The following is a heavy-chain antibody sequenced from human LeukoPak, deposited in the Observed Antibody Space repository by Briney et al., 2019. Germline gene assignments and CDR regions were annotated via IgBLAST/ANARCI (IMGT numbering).Heavy chain of an antibody. V-gene: IGHV4-59*12. CDR3: ARRPNYGDYDGGFDY. CDR2: IYYSGNT. J-gene: IGHJ4*02. D-gene: IGHD4-17*01. CDR1: GGSISSYY. Sequence: SETLSLTCTVSGGSISSYYWCWSRQPPGGGVGWRRYIYYSGNTSYNPSLQGRVTIPADTSTNKTSLKLSCVTASDTAVYYCARRPNYGDYDGGFDYWGQGTLVTASS.